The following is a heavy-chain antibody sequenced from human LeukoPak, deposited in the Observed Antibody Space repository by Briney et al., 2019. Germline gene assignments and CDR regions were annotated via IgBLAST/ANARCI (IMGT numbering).Heavy chain of an antibody. Sequence: SQTLSLTCAISGDSVSSNSAVWNWIGLSPSRGLEWLGRTYYRSKGYNDYAVSVKSRITINPDTSRNQFSLQLNSVTPEDTAVYYCASESQDYYDSSGYSFDYWGQGTLVTVSS. V-gene: IGHV6-1*01. CDR2: TYYRSKGYN. CDR3: ASESQDYYDSSGYSFDY. D-gene: IGHD3-22*01. J-gene: IGHJ4*02. CDR1: GDSVSSNSAV.